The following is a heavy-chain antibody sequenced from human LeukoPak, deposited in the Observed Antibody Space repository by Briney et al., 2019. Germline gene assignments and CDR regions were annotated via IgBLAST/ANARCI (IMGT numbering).Heavy chain of an antibody. CDR2: ISGSGGDS. Sequence: GGPLRLSCAASGFTFNNFAMSWVRQAPGKGLEWVSLISGSGGDSKSVDSVKGRFVISRDNPKNTLFLQMNNLRAEDTAVYFCAKRGVVIRVILVGFHKEAYYFDSWGQGALVTVSS. J-gene: IGHJ4*02. D-gene: IGHD3-22*01. V-gene: IGHV3-23*01. CDR3: AKRGVVIRVILVGFHKEAYYFDS. CDR1: GFTFNNFA.